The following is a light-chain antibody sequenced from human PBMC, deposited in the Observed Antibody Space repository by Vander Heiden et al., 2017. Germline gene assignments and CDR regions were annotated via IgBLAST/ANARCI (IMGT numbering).Light chain of an antibody. V-gene: IGLV3-21*02. J-gene: IGLJ2*01. Sequence: SYVLTQPPSVSVAPGQTARITCGGNNIGSKSVHWYQQKPGQAPVLVVYDDSDWPSGIPERFSGSNSGNTATLTISRVEAGDEADYYCQVWDSSIDHVVFGGGTKLTVL. CDR3: QVWDSSIDHVV. CDR1: NIGSKS. CDR2: DDS.